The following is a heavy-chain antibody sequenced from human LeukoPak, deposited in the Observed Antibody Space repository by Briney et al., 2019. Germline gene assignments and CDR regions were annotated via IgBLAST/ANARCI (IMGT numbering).Heavy chain of an antibody. CDR1: GFTFSNYG. CDR2: ISYDGSSK. CDR3: ATGSSSWRFDY. D-gene: IGHD6-13*01. Sequence: GGSLRLSCAASGFTFSNYGMHWVRQAPGKGLEWVAVISYDGSSKYYADSVKGRFTISRDNSKNTLSLQMNSLRAEDTAVYYCATGSSSWRFDYWGQGTLVTVSS. V-gene: IGHV3-30*03. J-gene: IGHJ4*02.